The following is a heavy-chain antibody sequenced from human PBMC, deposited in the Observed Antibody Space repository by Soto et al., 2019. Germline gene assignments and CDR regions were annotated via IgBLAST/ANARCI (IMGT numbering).Heavy chain of an antibody. D-gene: IGHD2-2*03. CDR2: IYGGGNGP. Sequence: EVQVLESGGGLVQPGGSLRLSCAATGFTFSDFAMSWVRQAPGKGLEWVSRIYGGGNGPHYADSVKGRVTISTDNSKNPLYLPMNSLRAEDTAVYYCAKMEGMDPWAYSFDYWGQGTLVTVSS. V-gene: IGHV3-23*01. CDR3: AKMEGMDPWAYSFDY. J-gene: IGHJ4*02. CDR1: GFTFSDFA.